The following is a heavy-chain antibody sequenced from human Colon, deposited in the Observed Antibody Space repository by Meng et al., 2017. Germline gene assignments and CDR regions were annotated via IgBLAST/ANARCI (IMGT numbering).Heavy chain of an antibody. CDR1: GFTFSSYA. Sequence: GESLKISCAASGFTFSSYAMSWVRQAPGKGLEWVSAISGSGGSTYYADSVKGRFTISRDNSKNTQYLQMNSRRAEDTAVYYCAKAEPYNYYYYYGMDVWGQGTTVTVSS. D-gene: IGHD1-14*01. J-gene: IGHJ6*02. CDR3: AKAEPYNYYYYYGMDV. CDR2: ISGSGGST. V-gene: IGHV3-23*01.